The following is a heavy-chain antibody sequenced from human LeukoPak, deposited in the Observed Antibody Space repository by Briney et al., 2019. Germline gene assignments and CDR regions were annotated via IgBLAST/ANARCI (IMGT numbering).Heavy chain of an antibody. CDR3: ARTYYDSSGYYSRLND. V-gene: IGHV3-23*01. Sequence: GGSLRLSCAASGFTFNTHTMSWARQAPGKGLEWVSTISGSGASTYYADSVKGRFTISRDNSKNTLYLQMNSLRAEDTAVYHCARTYYDSSGYYSRLNDWGQGTLVTVSS. J-gene: IGHJ4*02. CDR2: ISGSGAST. D-gene: IGHD3-22*01. CDR1: GFTFNTHT.